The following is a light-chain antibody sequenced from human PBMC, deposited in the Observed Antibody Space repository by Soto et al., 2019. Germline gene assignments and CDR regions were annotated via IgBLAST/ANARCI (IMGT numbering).Light chain of an antibody. V-gene: IGKV1-12*01. CDR2: AAS. J-gene: IGKJ2*01. Sequence: DIQMTQSPSSVAASLGDSVTITCRASQDVQNWLAWYQHKPGQAPKLLVFAASSLQSGVPSRFSATGFGTDFTLIINSLQPEDFATYYCQQGKSFPKTFGQGTKL. CDR3: QQGKSFPKT. CDR1: QDVQNW.